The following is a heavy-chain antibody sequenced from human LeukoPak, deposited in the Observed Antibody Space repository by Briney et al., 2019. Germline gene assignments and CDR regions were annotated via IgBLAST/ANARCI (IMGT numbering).Heavy chain of an antibody. J-gene: IGHJ2*01. V-gene: IGHV4-39*07. D-gene: IGHD2-15*01. CDR2: IYYSGST. CDR3: ARVEVPRDINDWYFDL. CDR1: GGSISSSSYY. Sequence: SETLSLTCTVSGGSISSSSYYWGWIHQPPGKGLEWIGSIYYSGSTYYNPSLKSRVTISVDTSKNQFSLKLRLVTAADTAVYYCARVEVPRDINDWYFDLWGRGTLVTVSS.